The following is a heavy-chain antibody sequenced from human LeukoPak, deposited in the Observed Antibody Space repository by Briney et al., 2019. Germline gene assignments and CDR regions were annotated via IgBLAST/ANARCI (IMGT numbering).Heavy chain of an antibody. CDR3: TTGITMVRGVIIIGPDY. CDR2: IKSKTDGGTT. Sequence: GGSLRLSCVASGFTFSNAWMSWVRQAPGKGLEWVGRIKSKTDGGTTDYAAPVKGRFTISRDDSKNTLYLQMNSLKTEDTAVYYCTTGITMVRGVIIIGPDYWGQGTLVTVSS. D-gene: IGHD3-10*01. V-gene: IGHV3-15*01. CDR1: GFTFSNAW. J-gene: IGHJ4*02.